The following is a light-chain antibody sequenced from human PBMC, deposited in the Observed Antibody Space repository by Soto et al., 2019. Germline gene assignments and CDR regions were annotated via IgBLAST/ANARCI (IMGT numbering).Light chain of an antibody. V-gene: IGLV2-14*01. CDR2: DVS. Sequence: QSALPQPPPGFGFPGQWITISCPGTSSDVGGYNYVSWYQQHPGKAPKLMIYDVSNRPSGVSNRFSGSKSGNTASLTISGLQAEDEADYYCSSYTSSSTLVFGGGTQLIVL. J-gene: IGLJ7*01. CDR3: SSYTSSSTLV. CDR1: SSDVGGYNY.